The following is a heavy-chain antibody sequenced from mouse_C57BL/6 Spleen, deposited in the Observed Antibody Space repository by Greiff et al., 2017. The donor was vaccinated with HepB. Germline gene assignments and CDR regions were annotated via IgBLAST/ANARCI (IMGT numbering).Heavy chain of an antibody. V-gene: IGHV1-80*01. D-gene: IGHD2-4*01. CDR3: ARRSYDYDGAMDY. J-gene: IGHJ4*01. Sequence: VQLQESGAELVKPGASVKISCKASGYAFSSYWMNWVKQRPGKGLEWIGQIYPGDGDTNYNGKFKGKATLTADKSSSTAYIQLSSLTSEDSAVYFGARRSYDYDGAMDYWGQGTSVTVSS. CDR1: GYAFSSYW. CDR2: IYPGDGDT.